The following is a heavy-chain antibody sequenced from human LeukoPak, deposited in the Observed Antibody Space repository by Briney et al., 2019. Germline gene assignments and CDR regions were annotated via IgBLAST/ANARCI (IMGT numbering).Heavy chain of an antibody. CDR1: GGSISSYY. D-gene: IGHD2-21*02. CDR2: IYTSGST. J-gene: IGHJ4*02. CDR3: ARRGDCGGDCYSSFDY. V-gene: IGHV4-4*07. Sequence: PSETLSLTCTVSGGSISSYYWSWIRQPAGKGLEWIGRIYTSGSTNYNPSLKSRVTMSVDTSKNQFSLKLSSVTAADTAVYYCARRGDCGGDCYSSFDYWGQGTLVTVSS.